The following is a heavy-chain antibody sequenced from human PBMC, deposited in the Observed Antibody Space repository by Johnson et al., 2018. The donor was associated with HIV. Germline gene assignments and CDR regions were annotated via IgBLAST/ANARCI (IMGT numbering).Heavy chain of an antibody. D-gene: IGHD6-13*01. CDR1: GFTFSTYG. Sequence: QVQLVESGGGVVQPGRSLRLSCAASGFTFSTYGMHWVRQAPGKGLEWVAVISYDGSNEYYVESVKGRFTISRDNSKNTLYLQMNSLRAEDTAVYYCAKDLGVAADPDAFDIWGQGTMVTVSS. V-gene: IGHV3-30*18. CDR3: AKDLGVAADPDAFDI. CDR2: ISYDGSNE. J-gene: IGHJ3*02.